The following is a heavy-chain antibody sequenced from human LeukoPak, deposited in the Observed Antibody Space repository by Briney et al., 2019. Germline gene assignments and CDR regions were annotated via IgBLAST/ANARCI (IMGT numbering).Heavy chain of an antibody. J-gene: IGHJ6*03. V-gene: IGHV3-21*01. CDR1: GFTFSSYS. CDR3: ARGAGYCSGGSCYLNYYYYYYMDV. CDR2: ISSSSSYI. D-gene: IGHD2-15*01. Sequence: GGSLRLSCAASGFTFSSYSMNWVRQAPGKGLEWVSSISSSSSYIYYADSVKGRFTISRDNAKNSLYLQMNSLRAEDTAVYYCARGAGYCSGGSCYLNYYYYYYMDVWGKGTTVTISS.